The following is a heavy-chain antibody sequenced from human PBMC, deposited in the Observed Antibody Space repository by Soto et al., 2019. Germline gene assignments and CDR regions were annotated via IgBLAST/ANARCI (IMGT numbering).Heavy chain of an antibody. CDR2: IYSGGST. CDR3: ARDKVSIVVVPAAIFHYYYYMDV. Sequence: GGSLRLSCAASGFTVSSNYMSWVRQAPGKGLEWVSVIYSGGSTYYADSVKGRFTISRDNSKNTLYLQMNSLRAEDTAVYYCARDKVSIVVVPAAIFHYYYYMDVWGKGTTVTVSS. J-gene: IGHJ6*03. V-gene: IGHV3-66*01. D-gene: IGHD2-2*02. CDR1: GFTVSSNY.